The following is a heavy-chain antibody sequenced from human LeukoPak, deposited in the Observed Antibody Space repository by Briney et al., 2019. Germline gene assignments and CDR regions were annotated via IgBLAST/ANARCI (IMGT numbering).Heavy chain of an antibody. CDR1: GYRFTNYW. J-gene: IGHJ3*02. D-gene: IGHD3-3*01. Sequence: GESLKISCQYSGYRFTNYWIAWVRQMPGKGLEWIGIIYPGDSDTRYSPSFQGQVTISADKSISTAYLQWSSLKASDTAMYYCARSPGITIFGVVSPGAFDIWGQGTMVTVSS. CDR2: IYPGDSDT. V-gene: IGHV5-51*01. CDR3: ARSPGITIFGVVSPGAFDI.